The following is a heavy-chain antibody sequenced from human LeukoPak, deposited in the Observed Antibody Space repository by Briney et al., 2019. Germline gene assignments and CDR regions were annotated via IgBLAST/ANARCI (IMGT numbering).Heavy chain of an antibody. Sequence: GGSLRLSCAASGLIFSDYYMSWIRQAPGRGLEWVSYISSSSSYTNYADSVKGRFTISRDNAKNSLFLQMNSLRAEDTAAYYCAKFNEYTYGPNFDYWGQGTLVTVSS. D-gene: IGHD5-18*01. V-gene: IGHV3-11*06. CDR2: ISSSSSYT. J-gene: IGHJ4*02. CDR3: AKFNEYTYGPNFDY. CDR1: GLIFSDYY.